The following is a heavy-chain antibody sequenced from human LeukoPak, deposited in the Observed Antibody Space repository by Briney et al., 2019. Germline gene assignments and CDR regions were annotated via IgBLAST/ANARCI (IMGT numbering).Heavy chain of an antibody. CDR1: GGSISSSTYY. J-gene: IGHJ4*02. V-gene: IGHV4-39*07. CDR3: ARDRLAYCGGDCYSPPFDY. CDR2: IYYSGST. D-gene: IGHD2-21*02. Sequence: SETLSLTCTVSGGSISSSTYYWGWIRQPPGKGLEWIGTIYYSGSTYYNPSLKSRVTISVDTSKNQFSLKLSSVTAADTAVYYCARDRLAYCGGDCYSPPFDYWGQGTLVTVSS.